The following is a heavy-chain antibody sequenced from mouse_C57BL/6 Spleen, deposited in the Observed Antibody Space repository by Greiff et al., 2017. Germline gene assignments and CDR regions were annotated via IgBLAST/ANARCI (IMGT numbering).Heavy chain of an antibody. J-gene: IGHJ4*01. CDR3: ARGIYDGYYVGAMDY. V-gene: IGHV3-6*01. CDR2: ISYDGSH. CDR1: GYSITSGYY. Sequence: EVKLMESGPGLVKPSQSLSLTCSVTGYSITSGYYWNWIRQFPGNKLEWMGYISYDGSHNYNPSLKNRISITRDTSKNQFFLKLNSVTTEDTATYYCARGIYDGYYVGAMDYWGQGTSVTVSS. D-gene: IGHD2-3*01.